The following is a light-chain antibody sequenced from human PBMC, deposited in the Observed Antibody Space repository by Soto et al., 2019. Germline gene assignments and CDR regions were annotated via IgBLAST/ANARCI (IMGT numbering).Light chain of an antibody. CDR1: QSVLYSSNNKNY. CDR3: QQYYSTPA. CDR2: WAS. J-gene: IGKJ4*01. V-gene: IGKV4-1*01. Sequence: DIVMTQSPDSLAVSLGEXATINCKSSQSVLYSSNNKNYLAWYQQKPGQPPKLLIYWASTRESGVPDRFSGSGSGTDFTLTISSLQAEDVAVYYCQQYYSTPAFGGGTKVDSK.